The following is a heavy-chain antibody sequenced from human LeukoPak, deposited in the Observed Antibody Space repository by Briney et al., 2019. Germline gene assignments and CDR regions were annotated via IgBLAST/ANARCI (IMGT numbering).Heavy chain of an antibody. CDR1: GFTFSSYS. CDR2: ISCSSSTI. D-gene: IGHD4-17*01. J-gene: IGHJ4*02. Sequence: GGSLRLSCSASGFTFSSYSMNWVRQAPGKGLEWVSYISCSSSTIYYADSVKGRFTISRDNAKNSLYLQMNSLRAEDTAVYYCARGDKQDYGDYDGRYYFDYWGPGTLVTASS. V-gene: IGHV3-48*01. CDR3: ARGDKQDYGDYDGRYYFDY.